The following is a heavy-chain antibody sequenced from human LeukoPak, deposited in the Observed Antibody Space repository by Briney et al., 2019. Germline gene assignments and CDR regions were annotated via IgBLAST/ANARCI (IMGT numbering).Heavy chain of an antibody. J-gene: IGHJ4*02. CDR3: AKQEYYYDNSGCDY. V-gene: IGHV3-23*01. CDR2: VGGSDSST. Sequence: GGSLRLSCAASGFTFSNYAMSWVRQAPGKGLEGVSAVGGSDSSTYYADSVKGRFTISRDNSKNTLYLQMNSLRAEDTAIYYCAKQEYYYDNSGCDYWGQGTLATVSS. D-gene: IGHD3-22*01. CDR1: GFTFSNYA.